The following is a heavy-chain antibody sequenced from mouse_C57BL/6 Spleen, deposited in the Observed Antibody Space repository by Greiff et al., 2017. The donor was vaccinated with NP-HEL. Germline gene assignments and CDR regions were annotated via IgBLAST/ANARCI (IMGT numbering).Heavy chain of an antibody. J-gene: IGHJ2*01. CDR2: IYPGDGDT. D-gene: IGHD4-1*02. CDR3: ARAPSTGMEDY. V-gene: IGHV1-82*01. Sequence: LVESGPELVKPGASVKISCKASGYAFSSSWMNWVKQRPGKGLEWIGRIYPGDGDTNYNGKFKGKATLTADKSSSTAYMQLSSLTSEDSAVYFCARAPSTGMEDYWGQGTTLTVSS. CDR1: GYAFSSSW.